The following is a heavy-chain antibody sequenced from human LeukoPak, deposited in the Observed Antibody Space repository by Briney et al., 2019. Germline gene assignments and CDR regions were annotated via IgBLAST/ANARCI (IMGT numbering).Heavy chain of an antibody. V-gene: IGHV3-30*02. D-gene: IGHD3-3*01. J-gene: IGHJ4*02. CDR2: IWYDGRDK. CDR1: GFTFSGCG. CDR3: TTDMYYDFWSGYYDY. Sequence: GGSLRLSCAASGFTFSGCGMHWVRQAPGKGLEWVAFIWYDGRDKYYVDSVKGRFTISRDNSKNTLYLQMNSLKTEDTAVYYCTTDMYYDFWSGYYDYWGQGTLVTVSS.